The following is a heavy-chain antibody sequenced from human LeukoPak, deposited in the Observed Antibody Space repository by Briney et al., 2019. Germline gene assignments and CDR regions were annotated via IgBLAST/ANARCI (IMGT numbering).Heavy chain of an antibody. Sequence: SETLSLTCTVSGGSISIYYWSWIRQPAGKGLEWIGRIYTSGSTNYNPSLKSRVTMSVDTSKNQFSLKPSSVTAADTAVYYCASSPRIASYMDVWGKGTTVTVSS. V-gene: IGHV4-4*07. CDR1: GGSISIYY. CDR3: ASSPRIASYMDV. CDR2: IYTSGST. J-gene: IGHJ6*03. D-gene: IGHD2-21*01.